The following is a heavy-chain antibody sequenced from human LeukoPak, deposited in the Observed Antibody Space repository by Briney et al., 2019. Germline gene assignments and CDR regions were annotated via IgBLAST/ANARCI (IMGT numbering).Heavy chain of an antibody. J-gene: IGHJ4*02. Sequence: ASVKVSCKVSGYTLTELSMHWVRQAPGKGLEWMGGFDPEDGETIYAQKFQGRVTMTEDTSTDTAYMELSSLRSEDTAVYYCATGWVVPAAPLFDYWGQGTLVTVSS. CDR2: FDPEDGET. CDR1: GYTLTELS. D-gene: IGHD2-2*01. CDR3: ATGWVVPAAPLFDY. V-gene: IGHV1-24*01.